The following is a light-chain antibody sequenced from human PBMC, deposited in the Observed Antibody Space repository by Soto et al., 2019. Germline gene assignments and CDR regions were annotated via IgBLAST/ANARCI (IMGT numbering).Light chain of an antibody. CDR3: QQIYSTPRT. J-gene: IGKJ1*01. Sequence: DIQMTQSPSSLSASVGDRVTITCRASQSISSYFNWYQQKPGKAPKLLIYAASSWQSGVPSRFSVSGSGTEFTLTISRLQPEDFSTYFFQQIYSTPRTFGQGTNVDI. CDR1: QSISSY. V-gene: IGKV1-39*01. CDR2: AAS.